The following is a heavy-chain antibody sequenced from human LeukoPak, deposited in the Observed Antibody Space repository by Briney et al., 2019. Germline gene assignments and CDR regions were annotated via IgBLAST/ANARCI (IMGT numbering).Heavy chain of an antibody. CDR1: GFTFSSYA. J-gene: IGHJ4*02. Sequence: QSGGSLRLSCAASGFTFSSYAMSWVRQAPGKGLEWVSDISGSGGSTYYADSVKGRFTISRDNSKNTLYLQMNSLRAEDTAVYYCAKDRSCTNNICRGDFDYWGQGTLVTVSS. CDR2: ISGSGGST. V-gene: IGHV3-23*01. CDR3: AKDRSCTNNICRGDFDY. D-gene: IGHD2-8*01.